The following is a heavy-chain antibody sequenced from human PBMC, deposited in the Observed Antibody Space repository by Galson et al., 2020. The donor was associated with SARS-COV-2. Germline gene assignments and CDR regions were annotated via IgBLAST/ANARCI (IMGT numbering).Heavy chain of an antibody. V-gene: IGHV2-5*01. Sequence: SGPTLVKPTQTLTLTCTFSGFSLSTSGVGVGWIRQPPGKALEWLALIYWNDDKRYSPSLKSRLTITKDTSKNQVVLTMTNMDPVDTATYYWAHGYEYGGGSHLRYYGMDVWGQGTTVTVSS. J-gene: IGHJ6*02. CDR3: AHGYEYGGGSHLRYYGMDV. CDR1: GFSLSTSGVG. CDR2: IYWNDDK. D-gene: IGHD3-16*02.